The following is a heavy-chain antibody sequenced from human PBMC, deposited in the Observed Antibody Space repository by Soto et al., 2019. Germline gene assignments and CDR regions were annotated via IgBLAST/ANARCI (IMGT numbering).Heavy chain of an antibody. V-gene: IGHV3-21*01. J-gene: IGHJ6*02. CDR2: ISSSSSYI. CDR3: AIIAAPQGGYYGMDV. Sequence: GGSLRLSCAASGFTFSSYSMNWVRQAPGKGLEWVSSISSSSSYIYYADSVKGRFTISRDNAKNSLYLQMNSLRAEDTAVYYCAIIAAPQGGYYGMDVWGQGTTVTVSS. D-gene: IGHD6-6*01. CDR1: GFTFSSYS.